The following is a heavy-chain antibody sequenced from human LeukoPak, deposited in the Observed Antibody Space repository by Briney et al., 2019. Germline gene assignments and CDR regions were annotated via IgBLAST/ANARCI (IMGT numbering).Heavy chain of an antibody. Sequence: PSETLSLTCTVSGGSISSGDYYWSWIRQPPGKGLEWIGYIYYSGSTYYNPSLKSRVTISVDTSKNQFSPKLSSVTAADTAVYYCARGGKAAVRFDLWGRGTLVTVSS. CDR2: IYYSGST. J-gene: IGHJ2*01. D-gene: IGHD2-15*01. CDR3: ARGGKAAVRFDL. V-gene: IGHV4-30-4*01. CDR1: GGSISSGDYY.